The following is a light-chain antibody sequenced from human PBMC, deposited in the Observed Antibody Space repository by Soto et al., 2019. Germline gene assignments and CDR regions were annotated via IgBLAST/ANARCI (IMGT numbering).Light chain of an antibody. J-gene: IGKJ5*01. Sequence: EIVLTQSPGTLSLSPGERATLSCRASQSVSSSYLAWYQQKPGQAPRLLIYCASSRATGIPDRFSGSGSGTDFTLTISRLEPEDVAVYYCQQYGSSPVTFGQGTRLEIK. V-gene: IGKV3-20*01. CDR1: QSVSSSY. CDR3: QQYGSSPVT. CDR2: CAS.